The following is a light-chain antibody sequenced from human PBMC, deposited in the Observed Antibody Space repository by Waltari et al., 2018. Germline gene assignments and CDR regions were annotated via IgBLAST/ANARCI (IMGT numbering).Light chain of an antibody. CDR3: MQGTHWPYT. Sequence: DVVMTQSPLSLPVTLGQPVSISCRSSQSLVHSDGKTYLYWFQQRTGQSPRRLIYKVASRDAGVPDRFSGSGSGTDFTLKISRVEAEDVGVYYCMQGTHWPYTFGQGTKLETK. CDR1: QSLVHSDGKTY. CDR2: KVA. J-gene: IGKJ2*01. V-gene: IGKV2-30*02.